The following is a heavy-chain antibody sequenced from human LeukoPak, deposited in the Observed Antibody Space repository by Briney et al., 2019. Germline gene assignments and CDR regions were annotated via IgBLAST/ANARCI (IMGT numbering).Heavy chain of an antibody. CDR3: ARRRYYYDSSGYYSKYFQH. V-gene: IGHV4-34*01. CDR2: INHSGST. D-gene: IGHD3-22*01. CDR1: GGSFSGYY. Sequence: SETLSLTCAVYGGSFSGYYWSWIRQPPGKGLEWIGEINHSGSTNYNPSLKSRVTISVDTSKNQFSLKLSSVTAADTAVYYCARRRYYYDSSGYYSKYFQHWGQGTLVTVSS. J-gene: IGHJ1*01.